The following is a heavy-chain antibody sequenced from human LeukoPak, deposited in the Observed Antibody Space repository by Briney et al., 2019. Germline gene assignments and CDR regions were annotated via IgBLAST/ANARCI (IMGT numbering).Heavy chain of an antibody. CDR1: RYTFSSYD. J-gene: IGHJ4*02. V-gene: IGHV1-8*01. CDR2: MNPNTGRT. Sequence: ASVKVSCKASRYTFSSYDINWVREAAGQGLEWMGWMNPNTGRTGFAQKFQGRLTMTRDTSISTAYMELSSLRSDDTAVYYCARVAGPRAGPYYYDSSGYYPLNYWGQGTLVTVSS. CDR3: ARVAGPRAGPYYYDSSGYYPLNY. D-gene: IGHD3-22*01.